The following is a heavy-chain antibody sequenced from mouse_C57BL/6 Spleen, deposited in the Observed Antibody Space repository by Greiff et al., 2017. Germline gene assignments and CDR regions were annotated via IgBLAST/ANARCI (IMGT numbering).Heavy chain of an antibody. D-gene: IGHD1-1*01. V-gene: IGHV14-2*01. Sequence: VQLQQSGAELVKPGASVKLSCTASGFNIKDYYMHWVKQRTEQGLEWIGRIDPGDGETKYAPTFQGKATITADTSPNTTYLQLSSLTSEDTAVYYCARDGYYGFDYWGQGTTLTVSS. J-gene: IGHJ2*01. CDR3: ARDGYYGFDY. CDR2: IDPGDGET. CDR1: GFNIKDYY.